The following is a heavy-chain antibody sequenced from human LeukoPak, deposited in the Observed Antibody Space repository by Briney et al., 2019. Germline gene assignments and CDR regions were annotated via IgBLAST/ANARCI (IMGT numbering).Heavy chain of an antibody. V-gene: IGHV3-30-3*01. CDR2: ISYDGNDK. J-gene: IGHJ4*02. CDR1: GFTFSNYA. D-gene: IGHD5-18*01. Sequence: GRSLRLSCAASGFTFSNYAMHWVRQAPGKGLEWVAIISYDGNDKYYTDSVKGRFTISRDKSKNTLYLQMNSLRAEDTAVYYCARDRDTAMGLWGQGTLVTVSS. CDR3: ARDRDTAMGL.